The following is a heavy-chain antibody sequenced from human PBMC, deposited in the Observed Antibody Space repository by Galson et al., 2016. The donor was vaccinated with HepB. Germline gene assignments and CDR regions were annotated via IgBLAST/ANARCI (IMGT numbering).Heavy chain of an antibody. Sequence: LRLSCAGSGFTFSDSYMNWIRQAPGKGLEWLSYISSSGSTIYYADSVKGRFTISRDNAKNSLYLQMNSLRAEDTAVYYCARDRRLDLADFSGYDYWGQGALVTVSS. CDR3: ARDRRLDLADFSGYDY. CDR1: GFTFSDSY. CDR2: ISSSGSTI. D-gene: IGHD3-22*01. V-gene: IGHV3-11*04. J-gene: IGHJ4*02.